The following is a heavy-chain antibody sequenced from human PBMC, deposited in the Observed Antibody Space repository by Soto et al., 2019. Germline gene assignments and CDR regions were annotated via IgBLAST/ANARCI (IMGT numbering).Heavy chain of an antibody. Sequence: SETLCLTCAVSGGSISSSNWWSLVRQPPGKGLEWIGEIYHSGSTNYNPSLKSRVTISVDKSKNQFSLKLSSVTAADTAVYYCARDRTNVDWWSGYFLTTVGTDGMHVCGQGTTFTVS. CDR1: GGSISSSNW. V-gene: IGHV4-4*02. J-gene: IGHJ6*02. CDR2: IYHSGST. CDR3: ARDRTNVDWWSGYFLTTVGTDGMHV. D-gene: IGHD3-3*01.